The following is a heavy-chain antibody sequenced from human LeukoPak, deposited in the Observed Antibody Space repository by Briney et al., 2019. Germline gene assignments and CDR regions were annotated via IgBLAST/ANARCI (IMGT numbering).Heavy chain of an antibody. CDR2: INPNSGGT. Sequence: GASVKVSCKASGYTFTGYYMHWVRQAPGQGLEWMGWINPNSGGTNYAQKFQGRVTMTRDTSISTAYMELSRLRSDDTAVYYCARGATYYYGSGSDPYYYYYYMDVWGKGTTVTVSS. CDR3: ARGATYYYGSGSDPYYYYYYMDV. V-gene: IGHV1-2*02. D-gene: IGHD3-10*01. J-gene: IGHJ6*03. CDR1: GYTFTGYY.